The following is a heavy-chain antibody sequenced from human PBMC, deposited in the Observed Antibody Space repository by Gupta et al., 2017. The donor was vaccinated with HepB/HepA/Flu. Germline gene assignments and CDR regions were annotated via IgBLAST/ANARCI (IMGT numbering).Heavy chain of an antibody. CDR2: IHYSGST. CDR1: GGSVSSGGYY. CDR3: ARLDLLLWAFDY. Sequence: QVQLQEPGPGLVKPSQTLSLTCSVSGGSVSSGGYYWSWIRQLPGKGLEWIGYIHYSGSTYYNPSLKSRVTISLDTSKNQFSLKLRSVTAAGTAVYYWARLDLLLWAFDYWGQGALVTVSS. D-gene: IGHD3-10*01. V-gene: IGHV4-31*03. J-gene: IGHJ4*02.